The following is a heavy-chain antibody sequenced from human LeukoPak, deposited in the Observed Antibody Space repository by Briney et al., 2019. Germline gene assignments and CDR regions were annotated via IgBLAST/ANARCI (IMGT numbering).Heavy chain of an antibody. J-gene: IGHJ3*02. D-gene: IGHD2-2*02. Sequence: GESLKISCKGSGYSFTSYWIGWVRPMPGKGLEWMGIIYPGDSDTRYSPSFQGQVTISADKSISTAYLQWSSLKASDTAMYYCASILGYCSGTSCYKSDAFDIWGQGTMVTVSS. V-gene: IGHV5-51*01. CDR2: IYPGDSDT. CDR3: ASILGYCSGTSCYKSDAFDI. CDR1: GYSFTSYW.